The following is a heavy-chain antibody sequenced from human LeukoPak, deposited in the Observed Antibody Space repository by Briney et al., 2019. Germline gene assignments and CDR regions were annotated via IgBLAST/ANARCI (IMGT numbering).Heavy chain of an antibody. D-gene: IGHD1-26*01. Sequence: QSGRSLRLSCAASGFTFSSYGMHWVRQAPGKGLEWVAVISYDGSNKYYADSVKGRFTISRDNSKNTLYLQMNSLRAEDTAVYYCAKDRRRGSYPANYFDYWGQGTLVTVSS. CDR1: GFTFSSYG. CDR2: ISYDGSNK. CDR3: AKDRRRGSYPANYFDY. V-gene: IGHV3-30*18. J-gene: IGHJ4*02.